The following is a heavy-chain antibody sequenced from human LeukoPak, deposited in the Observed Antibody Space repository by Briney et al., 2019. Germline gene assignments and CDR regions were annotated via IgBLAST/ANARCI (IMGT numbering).Heavy chain of an antibody. D-gene: IGHD3-22*01. CDR2: INPSGGST. CDR3: ARPYYYDSSGYYDGGFDY. Sequence: ASVKVSCKASGYTFTSYGISWVRQAPGQGLEWMGIINPSGGSTSYAQKFQGRVTMTRDTSTSTVYMELSSLRSEDTAVYYCARPYYYDSSGYYDGGFDYWGQGTLVTVSS. CDR1: GYTFTSYG. V-gene: IGHV1-46*01. J-gene: IGHJ4*02.